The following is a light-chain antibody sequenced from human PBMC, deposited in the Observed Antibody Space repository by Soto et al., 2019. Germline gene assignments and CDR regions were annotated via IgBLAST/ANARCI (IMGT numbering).Light chain of an antibody. CDR2: HAS. CDR3: QQRYNWPPIT. Sequence: EIVLTQSPATLSLSPGERATLSCRASQSVTSHLAWYQQKPGQAPRLLIYHASNRATGIPARFSGSGSGTDFTLTISSLEPEDFAVYYCQQRYNWPPITFGQGTRLEI. V-gene: IGKV3-11*01. J-gene: IGKJ5*01. CDR1: QSVTSH.